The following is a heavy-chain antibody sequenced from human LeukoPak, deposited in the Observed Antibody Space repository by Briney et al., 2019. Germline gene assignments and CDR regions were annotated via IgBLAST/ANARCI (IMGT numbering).Heavy chain of an antibody. Sequence: GGSLRLSCAASGFTFSSYAMHWVRQAPGKGLEWVAVISYDGSNKYYADSVRGRFTISRDNSKNTLYLQMNSLRAEDTAVYYCARAYGYLVPFDYWGQGTLVTVSS. J-gene: IGHJ4*02. D-gene: IGHD6-13*01. CDR1: GFTFSSYA. CDR2: ISYDGSNK. CDR3: ARAYGYLVPFDY. V-gene: IGHV3-30-3*01.